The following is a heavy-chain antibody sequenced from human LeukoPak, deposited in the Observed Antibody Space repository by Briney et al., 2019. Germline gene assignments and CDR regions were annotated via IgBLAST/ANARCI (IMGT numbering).Heavy chain of an antibody. V-gene: IGHV3-21*01. CDR1: GFTFSSYS. J-gene: IGHJ4*02. D-gene: IGHD2-15*01. Sequence: GGSLRLSCAASGFTFSSYSMNWVRQAPGKGLEWVSSISSSSSYIYYADSVKGRFTISRDNAKNPLYLQMNSLRAEDTAVYYCARDGGCSGGSCYYLFDYWGQGTLVTVSS. CDR3: ARDGGCSGGSCYYLFDY. CDR2: ISSSSSYI.